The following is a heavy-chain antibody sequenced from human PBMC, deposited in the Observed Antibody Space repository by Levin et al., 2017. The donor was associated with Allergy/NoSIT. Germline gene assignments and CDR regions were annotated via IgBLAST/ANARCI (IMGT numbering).Heavy chain of an antibody. J-gene: IGHJ4*02. V-gene: IGHV1-2*06. CDR2: INPSSGGT. Sequence: EASVKVSCKASGYTFTRYYMHWVRQAPGQGLEWMGRINPSSGGTNYAQKFQGRVTMTRDTSISTAYMELSRLISDDTAVYYCARVATGDSDYWGQGTLVTVSS. CDR3: ARVATGDSDY. D-gene: IGHD7-27*01. CDR1: GYTFTRYY.